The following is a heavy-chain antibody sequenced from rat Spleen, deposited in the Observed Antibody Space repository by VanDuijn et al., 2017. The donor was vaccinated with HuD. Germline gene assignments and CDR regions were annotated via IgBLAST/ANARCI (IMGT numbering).Heavy chain of an antibody. CDR2: ISYEGSNT. CDR1: GFTFSDYY. V-gene: IGHV5-22*01. CDR3: ARPDGYTYVMDA. D-gene: IGHD1-4*01. J-gene: IGHJ4*01. Sequence: VQLVESGGGLVQPGRSMKLSCAASGFTFSDYYMAWVRQAPKKGLEWVASISYEGSNTYYGDSVKGRFTISRDNAKSTLYLQMNSLRSEDTATYYCARPDGYTYVMDAWGQGASVTVSS.